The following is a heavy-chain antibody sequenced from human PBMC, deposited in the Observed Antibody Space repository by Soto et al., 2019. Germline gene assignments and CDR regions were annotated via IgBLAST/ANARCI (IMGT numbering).Heavy chain of an antibody. Sequence: PGESLKISCNGSGYSFTSYWIGWVRQMPGKGLEWMGIIYPGDSDTRYSPSFQGQVTISADRSISTAYLQWSSLSASDTAMYYCARHGKFSAMTNFFDSWGQGTPVTVSS. D-gene: IGHD1-1*01. J-gene: IGHJ4*02. CDR3: ARHGKFSAMTNFFDS. CDR2: IYPGDSDT. V-gene: IGHV5-51*01. CDR1: GYSFTSYW.